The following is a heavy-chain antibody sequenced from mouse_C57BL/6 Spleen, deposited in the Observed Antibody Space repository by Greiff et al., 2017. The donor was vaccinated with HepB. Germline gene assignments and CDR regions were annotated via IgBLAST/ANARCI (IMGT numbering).Heavy chain of an antibody. CDR1: GFTFSDAW. J-gene: IGHJ2*01. V-gene: IGHV6-6*01. D-gene: IGHD1-1*02. CDR2: IRNKANNHAT. CDR3: TSGSWDYFDY. Sequence: EVKLMESGGGLVQPGGSMKLSCAASGFTFSDAWMDWVRQSPEKGLEWVAEIRNKANNHATYYAESVKGRFTISSDDSKSSVYLQMNSLRAEDTGIYYCTSGSWDYFDYWGQGTTLTVSS.